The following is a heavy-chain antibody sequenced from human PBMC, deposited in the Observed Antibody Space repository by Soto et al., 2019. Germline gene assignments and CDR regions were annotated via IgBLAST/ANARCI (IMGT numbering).Heavy chain of an antibody. CDR1: GFSFTGYY. D-gene: IGHD6-6*01. CDR2: INAHSGGT. CDR3: AKDLTRQLAYWLDP. J-gene: IGHJ5*02. Sequence: ASVKVSCKASGFSFTGYYIHWLRQAPGQGLEWMGWINAHSGGTEYAQKFQGRVTLTRDTSIATAYLTLTSLTSDDTALYYCAKDLTRQLAYWLDPWGQATQV. V-gene: IGHV1-2*02.